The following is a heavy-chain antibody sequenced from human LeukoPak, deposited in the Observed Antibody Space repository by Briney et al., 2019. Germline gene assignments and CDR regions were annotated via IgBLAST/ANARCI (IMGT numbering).Heavy chain of an antibody. J-gene: IGHJ4*02. CDR3: AKDRETTSSGTFDY. CDR1: GFTFSSYG. Sequence: PGRSLRLSCAASGFTFSSYGMHCVRLAPGKGLEWVAFIAEDGSNEKYTDSVKGRFTISRDNSNNTLYLRMNGLRAEDTGVYYCAKDRETTSSGTFDYWGQGTLVTVSS. D-gene: IGHD1-1*01. CDR2: IAEDGSNE. V-gene: IGHV3-30*18.